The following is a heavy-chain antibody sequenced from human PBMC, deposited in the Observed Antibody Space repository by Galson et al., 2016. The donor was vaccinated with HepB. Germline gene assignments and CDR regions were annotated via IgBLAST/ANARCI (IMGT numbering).Heavy chain of an antibody. J-gene: IGHJ4*02. V-gene: IGHV3-48*02. CDR3: TRECLSGEPLDY. D-gene: IGHD3-16*01. Sequence: SLRLSCAASGFTFSRYSMNWVRQVPGKGLEWVSYISDSGSTTYYVDSVKGRFTISRDNAKNSLYQQMNSLRDEDTAVYYCTRECLSGEPLDYWGQGTLVTVSS. CDR2: ISDSGSTT. CDR1: GFTFSRYS.